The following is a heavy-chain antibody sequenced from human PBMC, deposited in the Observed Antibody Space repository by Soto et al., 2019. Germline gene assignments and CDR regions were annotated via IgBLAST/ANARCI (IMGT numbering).Heavy chain of an antibody. CDR1: GDSISSNNNY. CDR3: ARGRGYSYGLDP. Sequence: QVQLQESGPGLVKPSQTLSLTCTVSGDSISSNNNYWSWIRQPPGEGLEWIGFISYSGTTSYSPSLKSRVAISLDTSKNQFSLSLSSVTAADTAVYYCARGRGYSYGLDPWGQGTLVTVSP. CDR2: ISYSGTT. D-gene: IGHD5-18*01. V-gene: IGHV4-30-4*01. J-gene: IGHJ5*02.